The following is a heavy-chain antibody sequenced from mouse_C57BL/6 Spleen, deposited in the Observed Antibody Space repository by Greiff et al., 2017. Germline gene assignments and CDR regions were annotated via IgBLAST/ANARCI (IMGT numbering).Heavy chain of an antibody. D-gene: IGHD1-1*01. CDR2: INYDGSST. CDR1: GFTFSDYY. CDR3: ARSPFITIVVDFHWYFDV. V-gene: IGHV5-16*01. Sequence: DVMLVESEGGLVQPGSSMKLSCTASGFTFSDYYMAWVRQVPEQGLEWVANINYDGSSTYYLDSLKSRFIISRDNATNILYLQMSSLKSEDTATXYCARSPFITIVVDFHWYFDVGGTGTTVTVSS. J-gene: IGHJ1*03.